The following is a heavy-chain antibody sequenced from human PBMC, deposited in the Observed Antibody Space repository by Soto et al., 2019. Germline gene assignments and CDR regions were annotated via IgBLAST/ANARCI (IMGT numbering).Heavy chain of an antibody. V-gene: IGHV3-23*01. CDR2: ISGSADGT. D-gene: IGHD3-3*01. CDR1: GFTFDSYA. Sequence: EVKLLESGGGLAQPGGSLRPSCVGSGFTFDSYAISWVRQAPGGRPQWIAGISGSADGTDYAHSVRGRFTISRDNAKKTVHLQMDSLRVEDTAVYFCAKDTVGGYSFWSGYYSDGLDVWGQGTLVTVS. CDR3: AKDTVGGYSFWSGYYSDGLDV. J-gene: IGHJ3*01.